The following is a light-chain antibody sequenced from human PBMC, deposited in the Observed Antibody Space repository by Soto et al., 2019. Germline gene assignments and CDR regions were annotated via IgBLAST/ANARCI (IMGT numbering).Light chain of an antibody. V-gene: IGKV3D-15*01. CDR3: QQSNNWPRT. Sequence: EIVMTQSPATLSVSPGERATLSCRASQSVNSNLAWYQQKPGQAPRLLIYGASTGAPGIPARFSGSGSATEFTLTIGSLQSEDFAVYYCQQSNNWPRTFGQGTKV. CDR2: GAS. J-gene: IGKJ1*01. CDR1: QSVNSN.